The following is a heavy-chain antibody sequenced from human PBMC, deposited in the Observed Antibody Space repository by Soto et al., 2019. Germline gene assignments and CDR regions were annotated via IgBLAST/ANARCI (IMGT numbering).Heavy chain of an antibody. CDR3: AREGFLEWYTWFDP. V-gene: IGHV4-59*01. CDR1: GGSIGSYY. J-gene: IGHJ5*02. D-gene: IGHD3-3*01. Sequence: SETLSLTCTVSGGSIGSYYWSWIRQPPGKGLEWIGYIYYSGSTNYNPSLKSRVTISVDTSKNQFSLKLSSVTAADTAVYYCAREGFLEWYTWFDPWGQGTLVTVSS. CDR2: IYYSGST.